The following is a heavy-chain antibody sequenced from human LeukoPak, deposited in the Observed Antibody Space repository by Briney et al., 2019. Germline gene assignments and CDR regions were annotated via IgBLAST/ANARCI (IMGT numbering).Heavy chain of an antibody. CDR2: ITAGNGNT. J-gene: IGHJ5*02. D-gene: IGHD2/OR15-2a*01. Sequence: ASVKVSCKASGGTFSSYAVHWVRQAPGQRLEWMGWITAGNGNTKYSQKLQGRVTITKNTSASTAYMELSSLRSEDMAVYYCARAELRDVWFDPWGQGTLVTVSS. CDR1: GGTFSSYA. CDR3: ARAELRDVWFDP. V-gene: IGHV1-3*03.